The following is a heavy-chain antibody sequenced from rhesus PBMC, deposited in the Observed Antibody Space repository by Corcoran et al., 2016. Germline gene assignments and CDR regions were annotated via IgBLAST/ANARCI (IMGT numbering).Heavy chain of an antibody. D-gene: IGHD4-29*01. V-gene: IGHV1-138*01. CDR3: IRGGYGTVVDY. J-gene: IGHJ4*01. Sequence: QVQLVQSGAEVKKPGSSVTVSCWTSGYTFTDYYITGVRQAPGQGLEWMGEINTKTGGADFAQKFQGRIIMTRDTSTSTANMKLTSLTSEDTAIYYCIRGGYGTVVDYWGQGVLVTVSS. CDR1: GYTFTDYY. CDR2: INTKTGGA.